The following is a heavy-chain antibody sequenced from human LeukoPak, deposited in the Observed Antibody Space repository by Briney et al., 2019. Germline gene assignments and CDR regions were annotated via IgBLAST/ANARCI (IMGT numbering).Heavy chain of an antibody. CDR1: GFTFSSYS. CDR2: IDTSSSTM. D-gene: IGHD7-27*01. V-gene: IGHV3-48*02. J-gene: IGHJ3*01. CDR3: AREDDSWGPNNLDL. Sequence: QPGRSLRLSCAASGFTFSSYSMNWVRQAPGKGLEWISYIDTSSSTMYYADSVMGRFTISRDNAKESLYLQMNSLRDEDTAVYYCAREDDSWGPNNLDLWGQGTMVTVSS.